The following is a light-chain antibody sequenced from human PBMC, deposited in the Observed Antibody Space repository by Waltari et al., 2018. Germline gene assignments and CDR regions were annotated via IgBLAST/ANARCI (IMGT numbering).Light chain of an antibody. J-gene: IGLJ2*01. CDR3: CSHASGASPFMR. CDR1: RVIVVAYQP. V-gene: IGLV2-23*01. Sequence: QSALTQPASVCGYPGRPTSISCTATRVIVVAYQPVSWYQQRPGEPPRLILYEGNRRPSGVSDRFSGSGSGNTASLTVSGLQAEDEADYHCCSHASGASPFMRFGGGTKLAVL. CDR2: EGN.